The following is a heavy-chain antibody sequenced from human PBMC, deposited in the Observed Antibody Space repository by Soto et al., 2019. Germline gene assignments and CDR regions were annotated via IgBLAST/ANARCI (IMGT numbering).Heavy chain of an antibody. V-gene: IGHV4-4*07. CDR1: GGSINTFY. CDR3: ARXXSYXAYNFAHGIQLWSFDF. CDR2: IFSSGST. Sequence: ASETLSLTCTVSGGSINTFYWSWVRQPAGKGLEWIGRIFSSGSTSFNPSLESRVAMSVDTSKNHFSLNLSSVTAADMAVYYCARXXSYXAYNFAHGIQLWSFDFWGQGALVTVSS. J-gene: IGHJ4*02. D-gene: IGHD5-18*01.